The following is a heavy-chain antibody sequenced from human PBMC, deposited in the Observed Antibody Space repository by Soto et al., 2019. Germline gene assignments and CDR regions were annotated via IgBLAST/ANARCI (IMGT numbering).Heavy chain of an antibody. V-gene: IGHV4-59*08. CDR2: IYYSGST. CDR1: GGSISSYY. J-gene: IGHJ3*02. Sequence: SETLSLTCTVSGGSISSYYWSWVRQPPGKGLEWIGYIYYSGSTNYNPSLKSRVTISVDTSKNQFSLKLSSVTAADTAVYYCARRYGGAFDIRGQGTMVTVSS. CDR3: ARRYGGAFDI. D-gene: IGHD3-10*01.